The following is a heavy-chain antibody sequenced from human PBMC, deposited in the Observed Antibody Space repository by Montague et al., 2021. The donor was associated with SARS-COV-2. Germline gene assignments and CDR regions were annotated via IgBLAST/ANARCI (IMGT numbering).Heavy chain of an antibody. CDR3: ARRGFVELCLDFGWFDP. Sequence: SETLSLTCSVSGDSIRGSYYNWVCLRQPTGKGLDWIGTLSDSSNYNPNPSLKVRITMPVYTSKNQSSLELRSVTAADTAVCYCARRGFVELCLDFGWFDPWGQGTLVTVSS. J-gene: IGHJ5*02. D-gene: IGHD3-16*01. V-gene: IGHV4-39*01. CDR1: GDSIRGSYYN. CDR2: LSDSSNY.